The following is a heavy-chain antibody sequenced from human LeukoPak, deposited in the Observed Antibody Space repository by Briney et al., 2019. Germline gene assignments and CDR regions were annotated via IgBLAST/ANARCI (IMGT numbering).Heavy chain of an antibody. Sequence: GGSLRLSCVVSGVRSSDYYMSWIRQTPGKGLEFISYISGSGDAIYYADSVKGRFTISRDNAKNSLYLQLDSLSAEDTAVYYCASLYDSTGFCFDYWGQGAPVTVSS. CDR2: ISGSGDAI. CDR3: ASLYDSTGFCFDY. J-gene: IGHJ4*02. CDR1: GVRSSDYY. V-gene: IGHV3-11*01. D-gene: IGHD3-22*01.